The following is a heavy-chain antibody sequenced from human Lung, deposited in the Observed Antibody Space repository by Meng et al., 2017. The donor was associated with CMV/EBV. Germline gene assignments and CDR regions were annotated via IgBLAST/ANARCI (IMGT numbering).Heavy chain of an antibody. Sequence: GESLKISCAASGFSFNTYTLNWVRQAPGKRLEWVSSINSNSNNILYADSVKGRFTISRDNAKSSLSLQMNSLRAEDTAVYYCARDRRYDTSGYPDYWGQGTLVTVSS. CDR3: ARDRRYDTSGYPDY. J-gene: IGHJ4*02. CDR1: GFSFNTYT. V-gene: IGHV3-21*01. CDR2: INSNSNNI. D-gene: IGHD3-22*01.